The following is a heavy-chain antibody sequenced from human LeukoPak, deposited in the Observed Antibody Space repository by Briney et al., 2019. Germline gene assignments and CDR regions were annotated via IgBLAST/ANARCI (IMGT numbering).Heavy chain of an antibody. CDR1: GGSVSSGSYY. CDR3: ARGSIALYYFDY. J-gene: IGHJ4*02. D-gene: IGHD6-6*01. CDR2: IYYSGST. Sequence: SSETLSLTCTVSGGSVSSGSYYWSWIRQPPGKGLEWIGYIYYSGSTNYNPSLKSRVTISVDTSKNQFSLKLSSVTAADTAVYYCARGSIALYYFDYWGQGTLVTVSS. V-gene: IGHV4-61*01.